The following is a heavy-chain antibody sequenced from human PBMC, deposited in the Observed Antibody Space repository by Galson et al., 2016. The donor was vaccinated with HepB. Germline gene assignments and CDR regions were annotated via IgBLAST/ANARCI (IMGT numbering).Heavy chain of an antibody. CDR2: INTDTGHP. J-gene: IGHJ4*02. CDR1: EYTFTAYG. V-gene: IGHV7-4-1*02. D-gene: IGHD3-16*01. CDR3: ARDRGGWADY. Sequence: SVKVSCKASEYTFTAYGLHWVRQAPGRGLEWMGWINTDTGHPTYAQGFTGRLVFSLDTSVNTAYLQINSLMADDTALYYCARDRGGWADYRGQGTLVTVSS.